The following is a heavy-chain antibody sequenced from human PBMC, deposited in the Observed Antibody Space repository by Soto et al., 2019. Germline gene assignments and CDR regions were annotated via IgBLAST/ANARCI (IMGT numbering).Heavy chain of an antibody. V-gene: IGHV3-30-3*01. Sequence: VGSLRLSCAASGFTFSSYAMHWVRQAPGKGLEWVAVISYDGSNKYYADSVKGRFTISRDNSKNTLYLQMNSLRAEDTAVYYCASPPDDSSGYHGYFQHWGQGTLVTVSS. J-gene: IGHJ1*01. CDR1: GFTFSSYA. CDR2: ISYDGSNK. CDR3: ASPPDDSSGYHGYFQH. D-gene: IGHD3-22*01.